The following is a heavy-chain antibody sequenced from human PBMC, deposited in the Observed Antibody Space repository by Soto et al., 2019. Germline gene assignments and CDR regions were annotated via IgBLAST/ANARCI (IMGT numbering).Heavy chain of an antibody. CDR3: ARGSLAYDYVWGSYRNRNWFDP. D-gene: IGHD3-16*02. J-gene: IGHJ5*02. V-gene: IGHV4-34*01. Sequence: SDTLSLTCAVFGGSFSGYYWSWIRQPPGKGLEWIGEINHSGSTNYNPSLKSRVTISVDTSKNQFSLKLSSVTAADTAVYYCARGSLAYDYVWGSYRNRNWFDPWGQGTLVTVSS. CDR2: INHSGST. CDR1: GGSFSGYY.